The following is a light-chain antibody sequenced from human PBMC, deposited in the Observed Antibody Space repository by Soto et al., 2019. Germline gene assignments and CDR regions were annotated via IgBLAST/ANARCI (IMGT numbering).Light chain of an antibody. J-gene: IGKJ4*02. CDR3: QQYHSYPLT. V-gene: IGKV1-5*01. CDR2: DAA. Sequence: DIQMTQSPSTLSSSVGDRVTITCRASQSLSSWVAWYQQKPGKAPKLLIYDAASLESGVPSRFIGSGSGTECTLAISRLQPDDLATYCCQQYHSYPLTFRGGTKQELK. CDR1: QSLSSW.